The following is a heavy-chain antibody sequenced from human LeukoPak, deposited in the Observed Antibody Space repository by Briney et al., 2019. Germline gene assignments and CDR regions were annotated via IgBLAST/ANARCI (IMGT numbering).Heavy chain of an antibody. CDR3: ARLYSSGWSAEYFQH. Sequence: ASVKVSCKASGYTFTSYYMHWVRRAPGQGLEWMGIINPSGGSTSYAQKFQGRVTMTRDTSTSTVYMELSSLRSEDTAVYYCARLYSSGWSAEYFQHWGQGTLVTVSS. D-gene: IGHD6-19*01. J-gene: IGHJ1*01. CDR2: INPSGGST. CDR1: GYTFTSYY. V-gene: IGHV1-46*01.